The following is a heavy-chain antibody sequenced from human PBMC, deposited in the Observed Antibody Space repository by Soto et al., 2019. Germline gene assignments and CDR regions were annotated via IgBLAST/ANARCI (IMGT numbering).Heavy chain of an antibody. CDR2: IIPIFGTA. V-gene: IGHV1-69*12. CDR3: ARGQTGGGWGYYFAY. D-gene: IGHD3-16*01. J-gene: IGHJ4*02. CDR1: GGTFSSYA. Sequence: QVQLVQSGAEVKKPGSSVKVSCKASGGTFSSYAIDWVRQAPGQGLEWMGGIIPIFGTADYAQKFQGRVKITADEATSTAYMELSSLRSEDRAVYYWARGQTGGGWGYYFAYWGQGTLVTVSS.